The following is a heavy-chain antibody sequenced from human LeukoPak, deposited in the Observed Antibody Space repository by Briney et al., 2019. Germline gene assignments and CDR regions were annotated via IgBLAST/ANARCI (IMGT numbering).Heavy chain of an antibody. CDR1: GYTFTSYD. V-gene: IGHV1-69*06. J-gene: IGHJ6*03. CDR2: IIPIFGTA. CDR3: ARALTVRFYYYYMDV. D-gene: IGHD3-10*01. Sequence: GASVKVSCKASGYTFTSYDINWVRQAPGQGLEWMGGIIPIFGTANYAQKFQGRVTITADKSTSTAYMELSSLRSEDTAVYYCARALTVRFYYYYMDVWGKGTTVTVSS.